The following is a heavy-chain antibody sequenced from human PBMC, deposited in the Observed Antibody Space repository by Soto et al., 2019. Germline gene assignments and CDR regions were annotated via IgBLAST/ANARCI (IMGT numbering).Heavy chain of an antibody. CDR1: SASLSSSTYY. Sequence: LSLTCSVSSASLSSSTYYWSWIRQPPGRGPEWIGSIYYSGNTYYKPSLKSRVSKSIETSRNQFSLKLTSVTAADTGVYYCASSSPFHYWGPGILVTVSS. CDR2: IYYSGNT. D-gene: IGHD6-6*01. CDR3: ASSSPFHY. J-gene: IGHJ4*02. V-gene: IGHV4-39*01.